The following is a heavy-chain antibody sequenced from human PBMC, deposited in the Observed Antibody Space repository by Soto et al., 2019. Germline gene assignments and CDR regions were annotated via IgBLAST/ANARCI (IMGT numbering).Heavy chain of an antibody. CDR1: GDTFTNSW. Sequence: GESLKISWTGSGDTFTNSWISWVRQMPGKGLELMGRIDPSDSYINYSPSFQGHVTISAYKSITTAYLQWRSLEASDTAIYYCAATRTTWLAQIYXWGQGTMVAVSX. V-gene: IGHV5-10-1*01. J-gene: IGHJ4*02. D-gene: IGHD5-12*01. CDR3: AATRTTWLAQIYX. CDR2: IDPSDSYI.